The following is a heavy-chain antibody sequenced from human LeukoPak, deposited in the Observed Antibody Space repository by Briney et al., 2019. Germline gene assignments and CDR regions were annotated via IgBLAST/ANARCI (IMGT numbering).Heavy chain of an antibody. J-gene: IGHJ4*02. V-gene: IGHV1-69*04. Sequence: GASVKVSCKASGGTFSSYAISWVRQAPGQGLEWMGRIIPILGIANYAQKFQGRVTITADKSTSTAYMELSSLRSEDTAVYYCASTGSGSYLSVDCWGQGTLVTVSS. D-gene: IGHD3-10*01. CDR2: IIPILGIA. CDR3: ASTGSGSYLSVDC. CDR1: GGTFSSYA.